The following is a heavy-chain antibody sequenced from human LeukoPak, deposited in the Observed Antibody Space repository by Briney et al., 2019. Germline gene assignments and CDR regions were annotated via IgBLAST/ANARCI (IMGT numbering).Heavy chain of an antibody. CDR2: INHSGST. CDR3: ARREMATIGLWFDP. Sequence: PSETLSLTCAVYGGSFSGYYWSWIRQPPGKGLEWIGEINHSGSTNYNPSLKSRVTISVDTSKNQFSLKLSSVTAADTAGYYCARREMATIGLWFDPWGQGTLVTVSS. J-gene: IGHJ5*02. V-gene: IGHV4-34*01. D-gene: IGHD5-24*01. CDR1: GGSFSGYY.